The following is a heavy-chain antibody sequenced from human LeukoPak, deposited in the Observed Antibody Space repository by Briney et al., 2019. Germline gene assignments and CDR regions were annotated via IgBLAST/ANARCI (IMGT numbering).Heavy chain of an antibody. Sequence: SETLSLTCTVSGGSISSSDYYWGWIRQPPGKGLEWIGSIYYSVTTYYNPSLKSRVTISVDTSKNQFSLKLNSVTAADTAVYYCARGYCSGGSCYSYYYYNYMDVWGKGTTVTVSS. V-gene: IGHV4-39*07. D-gene: IGHD2-15*01. CDR1: GGSISSSDYY. J-gene: IGHJ6*03. CDR3: ARGYCSGGSCYSYYYYNYMDV. CDR2: IYYSVTT.